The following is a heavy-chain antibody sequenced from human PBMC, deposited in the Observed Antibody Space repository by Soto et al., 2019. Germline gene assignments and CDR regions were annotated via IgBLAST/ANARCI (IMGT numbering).Heavy chain of an antibody. CDR1: GFTFSSYA. Sequence: VQLVESGGGVVQPGRSLRLSCAASGFTFSSYAMHWVRQAPGKGLEWVAVISYDGSNKYYADSVNCRFTIPRDNSKNPLYLQMNSLRTEDTAVYYCAKGGPMVRGPRGYFDYWGQGTLVTVSS. CDR2: ISYDGSNK. D-gene: IGHD3-10*01. J-gene: IGHJ4*02. CDR3: AKGGPMVRGPRGYFDY. V-gene: IGHV3-30*18.